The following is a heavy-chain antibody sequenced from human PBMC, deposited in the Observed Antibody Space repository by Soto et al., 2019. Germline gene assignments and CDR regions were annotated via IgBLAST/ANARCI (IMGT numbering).Heavy chain of an antibody. CDR3: ARHSLALRKNNWFDP. Sequence: LSLTCTVSGDSIISSDFYWGWVRHPPGKGLEWIGSIFYLGSSYYNPSLKSRVTMSVDTSKNQFSLRLRSVTAADTALYFCARHSLALRKNNWFDPWGQGIMVTAPQ. D-gene: IGHD3-3*02. CDR2: IFYLGSS. CDR1: GDSIISSDFY. V-gene: IGHV4-39*01. J-gene: IGHJ5*02.